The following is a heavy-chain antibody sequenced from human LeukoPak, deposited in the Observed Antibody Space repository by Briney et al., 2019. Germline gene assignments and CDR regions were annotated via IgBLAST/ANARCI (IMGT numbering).Heavy chain of an antibody. D-gene: IGHD3-22*01. Sequence: GGSLRLSCAASGFTFSTYGMHWVRQAPGKGLECVAVIWYDGSNTYHADSVKGRFTISRDNSKNTLYLQMNSLRAEDTAVYYCARAPYDSYSPLFGYSFDYWGQGTLVTVSS. CDR1: GFTFSTYG. CDR3: ARAPYDSYSPLFGYSFDY. CDR2: IWYDGSNT. V-gene: IGHV3-33*01. J-gene: IGHJ4*02.